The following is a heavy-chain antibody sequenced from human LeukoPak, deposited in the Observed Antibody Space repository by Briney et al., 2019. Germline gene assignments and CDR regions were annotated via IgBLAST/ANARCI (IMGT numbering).Heavy chain of an antibody. D-gene: IGHD3-22*01. CDR3: ARKTYYYDSRGQGHDAFDI. Sequence: GXXLRLSCAASGFTFSSYEMNWVRQAPGKGVEWVSCISSSDDNIYCGDSVKGRYTISRDNAKNSLYLQMNSLRAEDTAVYYCARKTYYYDSRGQGHDAFDIWGQGTMITVSS. J-gene: IGHJ3*02. CDR2: ISSSDDNI. CDR1: GFTFSSYE. V-gene: IGHV3-48*03.